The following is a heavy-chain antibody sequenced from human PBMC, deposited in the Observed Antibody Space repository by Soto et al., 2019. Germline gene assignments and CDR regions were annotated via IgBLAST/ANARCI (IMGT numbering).Heavy chain of an antibody. V-gene: IGHV3-30-3*01. Sequence: PGGSLRLSCAASGFTFSSCAMHRVRQAPGKGVEWVALISYDGSNKYYADSVKGRFTISRDNSKNTLYLQMNSLRAEDTAVYYCARDKRDLRFLEWSYYFDYWGQGTLVTVSS. CDR1: GFTFSSCA. J-gene: IGHJ4*02. CDR2: ISYDGSNK. CDR3: ARDKRDLRFLEWSYYFDY. D-gene: IGHD3-3*01.